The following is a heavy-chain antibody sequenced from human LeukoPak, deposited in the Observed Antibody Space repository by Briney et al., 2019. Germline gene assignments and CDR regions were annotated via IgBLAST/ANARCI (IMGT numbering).Heavy chain of an antibody. CDR3: ARGSDTAAGLY. V-gene: IGHV4-34*01. Sequence: NPSETLSLTCAVYGGSFSGSYWSWIRQPPGKGLEWIGEINHSGSTNYNPSLKSRVSISVDSSKNQFSLKVSSVTAADTAVYYCARGSDTAAGLYWGQGTLVTVSS. J-gene: IGHJ4*02. D-gene: IGHD6-13*01. CDR2: INHSGST. CDR1: GGSFSGSY.